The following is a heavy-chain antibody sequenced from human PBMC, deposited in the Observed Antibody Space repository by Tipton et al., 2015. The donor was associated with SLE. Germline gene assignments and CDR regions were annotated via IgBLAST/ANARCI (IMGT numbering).Heavy chain of an antibody. CDR2: IYYSGTT. CDR1: GDSITTDSDY. D-gene: IGHD3-9*01. J-gene: IGHJ4*02. Sequence: TLSLTCTVSGDSITTDSDYWGWIRQPPGKGLEWIGNIYYSGTTYYNSSLKSRVTISVDTSKNQFSLKLSSVTAADTAVYYCARLRENYDILTGYYDGSVCDYWGQGIQVTVSS. V-gene: IGHV4-39*07. CDR3: ARLRENYDILTGYYDGSVCDY.